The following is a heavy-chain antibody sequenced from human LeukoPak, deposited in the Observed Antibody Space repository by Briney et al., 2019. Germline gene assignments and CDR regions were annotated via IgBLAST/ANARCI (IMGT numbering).Heavy chain of an antibody. V-gene: IGHV3-48*01. D-gene: IGHD4-17*01. CDR1: GFTFSSYS. J-gene: IGHJ4*02. CDR2: ISSSSSTI. Sequence: PGGSLRLSCAASGFTFSSYSMNWVRQAPGKGLEWVSYISSSSSTIYYADSVKGRFTISRDNAKNSLYLQMNSLRAEDTAVYYCAKDLAVTTFSPKDYWGQGTLVTVSS. CDR3: AKDLAVTTFSPKDY.